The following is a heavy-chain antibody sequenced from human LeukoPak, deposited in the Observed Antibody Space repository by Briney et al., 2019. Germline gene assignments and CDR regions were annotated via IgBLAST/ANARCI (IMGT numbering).Heavy chain of an antibody. CDR3: ARGSSTSLGGGFDP. CDR1: GGSISSGGYY. V-gene: IGHV4-31*03. Sequence: PSQTLSLTCTVSGGSISSGGYYWSWIRQHPGKGLEWIGYIYYSGSTYYNPSLKSRVTISVDTSKNQFSLKLSSVTAADTAVYYCARGSSTSLGGGFDPWGQGTLVTVSS. D-gene: IGHD2-2*01. CDR2: IYYSGST. J-gene: IGHJ5*02.